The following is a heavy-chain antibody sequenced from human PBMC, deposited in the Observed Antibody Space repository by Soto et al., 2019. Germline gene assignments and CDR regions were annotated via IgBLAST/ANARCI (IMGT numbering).Heavy chain of an antibody. D-gene: IGHD2-2*01. Sequence: EDSLKISRKGSEYGFPSYWLGQVRQLPQKSLESMGIIYPGDSDTRYSPSFQGQVTISADKSISTAYLQWSSLKASDTAMYYCARYGYCSSTSCQFAPYYYYGMDVWGQGTTVTVSS. J-gene: IGHJ6*02. CDR3: ARYGYCSSTSCQFAPYYYYGMDV. V-gene: IGHV5-51*01. CDR2: IYPGDSDT. CDR1: EYGFPSYW.